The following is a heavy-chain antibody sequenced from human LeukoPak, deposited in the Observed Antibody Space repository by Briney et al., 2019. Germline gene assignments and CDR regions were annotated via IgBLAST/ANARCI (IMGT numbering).Heavy chain of an antibody. CDR1: GLTFSSYA. CDR2: ISYDGSNK. V-gene: IGHV3-30-3*01. D-gene: IGHD6-13*01. J-gene: IGHJ4*02. Sequence: GGSLRLSCAASGLTFSSYAMHWVRQAPGKGLEWVAVISYDGSNKYYADSVKGRFTISRDNSKNTLYLQMNSLRAEDTAVYYCARDRRQQLVQYYFDYWGQGTLVTVSS. CDR3: ARDRRQQLVQYYFDY.